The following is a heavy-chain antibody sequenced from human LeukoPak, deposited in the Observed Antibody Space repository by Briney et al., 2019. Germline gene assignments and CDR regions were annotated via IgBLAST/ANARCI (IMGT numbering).Heavy chain of an antibody. J-gene: IGHJ4*02. CDR1: GGTFSSYA. Sequence: SVKVSCKASGGTFSSYAISWVRQAPGQGLEWMGRIIPILGIANYAQKFQGRVTITADKSTSTAYMELSSLRSEDTAVYYCARAGGVKTAALDLDYWGQGTLVTVSS. CDR2: IIPILGIA. D-gene: IGHD6-25*01. V-gene: IGHV1-69*04. CDR3: ARAGGVKTAALDLDY.